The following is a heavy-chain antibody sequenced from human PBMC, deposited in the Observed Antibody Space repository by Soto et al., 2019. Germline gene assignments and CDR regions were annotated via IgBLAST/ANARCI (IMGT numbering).Heavy chain of an antibody. D-gene: IGHD3-10*01. J-gene: IGHJ6*02. Sequence: DVQLLESGGHLVQPGGSLRLSCAASGFTFSSYAMSWVRQAPGKGLEWVSSVSAGGDMTYYSDSVKGRFTISRDNSNNALFLQMNSLRIDDTALYYCARGDPGVAGSPASYYDNGLGVWGQGTTVTVS. CDR1: GFTFSSYA. CDR2: VSAGGDMT. V-gene: IGHV3-23*01. CDR3: ARGDPGVAGSPASYYDNGLGV.